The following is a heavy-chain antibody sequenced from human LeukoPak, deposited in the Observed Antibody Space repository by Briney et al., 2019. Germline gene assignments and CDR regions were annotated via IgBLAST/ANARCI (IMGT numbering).Heavy chain of an antibody. CDR3: ARATEWFDP. V-gene: IGHV4-39*07. J-gene: IGHJ5*02. CDR1: GGSISSGTYY. Sequence: PSETLSLTCTVSGGSISSGTYYWAWIRQPPGRGLEWIGTIYHSGSTYYNPSLKTRVTISVDTSKTQFSLNLTSLTAADTAVYYCARATEWFDPWGQGTLVTVSS. CDR2: IYHSGST.